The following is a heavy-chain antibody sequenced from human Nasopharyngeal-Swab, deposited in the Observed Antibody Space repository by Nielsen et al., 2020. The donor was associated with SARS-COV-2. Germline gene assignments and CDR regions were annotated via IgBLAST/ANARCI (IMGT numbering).Heavy chain of an antibody. V-gene: IGHV4-31*02. J-gene: IGHJ4*02. CDR2: IYYSGSI. Sequence: WIRQPPGKGLEWIGYIYYSGSIYYNPSLKSRVTISVDTSKNQFSLKLSSVTAADTAVYYCARLDPSVVAATKASYYFDYWGQGTLVTVSS. D-gene: IGHD2-15*01. CDR3: ARLDPSVVAATKASYYFDY.